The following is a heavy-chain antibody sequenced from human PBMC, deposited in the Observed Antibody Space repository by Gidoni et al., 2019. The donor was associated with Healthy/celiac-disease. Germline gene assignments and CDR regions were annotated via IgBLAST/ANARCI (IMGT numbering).Heavy chain of an antibody. CDR1: GFPVSSNS. Sequence: EVQLVESGGGLVQPGGSLRLPCAASGFPVSSNSMSWVRQAPGKGLEWVSVIYSGGSTYYADSVKGRFTISRHNSKNTLYLQMNSLRAEDTAVYYCARVWSGVYSILFGPNWFDPWGQGTLVTVSS. J-gene: IGHJ5*02. CDR2: IYSGGST. CDR3: ARVWSGVYSILFGPNWFDP. V-gene: IGHV3-53*04. D-gene: IGHD4-4*01.